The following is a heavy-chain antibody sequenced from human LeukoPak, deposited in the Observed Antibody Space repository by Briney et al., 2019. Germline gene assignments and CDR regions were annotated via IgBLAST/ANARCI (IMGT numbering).Heavy chain of an antibody. D-gene: IGHD5-24*01. CDR3: ATVVDGYNLS. Sequence: GRSLRLSCEASGFTFTTYSLHWVRQTPGKGLEWVAVISYDGSNKYYADSVKGRFTISRDNSKNTLYLQMNSLRAEDTAVYYCATVVDGYNLSWGQGTLVTVSS. J-gene: IGHJ1*01. V-gene: IGHV3-30-3*01. CDR1: GFTFTTYS. CDR2: ISYDGSNK.